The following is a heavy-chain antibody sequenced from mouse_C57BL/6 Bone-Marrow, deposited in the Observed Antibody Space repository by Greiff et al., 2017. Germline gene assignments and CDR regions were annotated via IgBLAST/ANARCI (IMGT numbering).Heavy chain of an antibody. J-gene: IGHJ3*01. V-gene: IGHV1-63*01. Sequence: VKLMESGAELVRPGTSVKMSCKASGYTFTNYWIGWAKQRPGHGLEWIGDIYPGGGYTNYNEKFKGKATLTADKSSSTAYMQFSSLTSEDSAIYYCAVYYGSSYSFAYWGQGTLVTVSA. CDR3: AVYYGSSYSFAY. D-gene: IGHD1-1*01. CDR1: GYTFTNYW. CDR2: IYPGGGYT.